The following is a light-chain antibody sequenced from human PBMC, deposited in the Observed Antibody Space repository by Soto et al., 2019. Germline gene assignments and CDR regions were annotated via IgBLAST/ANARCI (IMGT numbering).Light chain of an antibody. CDR1: SSDVGAYDY. V-gene: IGLV2-14*01. J-gene: IGLJ1*01. Sequence: QSALTQPASVSGSPGQSITISCTATSSDVGAYDYVSWYQQYPGKAPKLMIYEVSNRPSGVSNRFSGSKSDNTASLTISGLQAEDEADYYCSSYTSGSTFVFGTGTKLTVL. CDR2: EVS. CDR3: SSYTSGSTFV.